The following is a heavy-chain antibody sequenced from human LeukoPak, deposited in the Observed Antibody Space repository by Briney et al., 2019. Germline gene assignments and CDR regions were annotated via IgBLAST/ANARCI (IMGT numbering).Heavy chain of an antibody. CDR1: GYTIITYA. Sequence: ASVKDSCKASGYTIITYAVKWVRQAPGQGLEWMGWINTNTGNPTYAQGFTGRLVLSLDTSVNTAYLEISSLKPEDTAVYYCARAAYCSDSSCYSWDWGQGTLVTVSS. V-gene: IGHV7-4-1*02. D-gene: IGHD2-15*01. J-gene: IGHJ4*02. CDR2: INTNTGNP. CDR3: ARAAYCSDSSCYSWD.